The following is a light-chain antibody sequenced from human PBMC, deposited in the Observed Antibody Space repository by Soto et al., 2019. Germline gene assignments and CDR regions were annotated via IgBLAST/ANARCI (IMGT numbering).Light chain of an antibody. CDR1: SSDVGGYKY. J-gene: IGLJ3*02. CDR3: SSYTSSSTRV. V-gene: IGLV2-14*01. CDR2: EVS. Sequence: QSALTQPASVSGSPGQSITISCTGTSSDVGGYKYVSWYQQHPGKAPKLMIYEVSNRPSGVSHRFSGSKSGNTASLTLSGLQAEDEADYYCSSYTSSSTRVFGGGTKVTVL.